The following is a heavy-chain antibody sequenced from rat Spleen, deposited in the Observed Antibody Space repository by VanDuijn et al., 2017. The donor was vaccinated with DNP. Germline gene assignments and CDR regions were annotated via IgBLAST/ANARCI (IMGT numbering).Heavy chain of an antibody. J-gene: IGHJ2*01. D-gene: IGHD1-2*01. V-gene: IGHV5-7*01. Sequence: EVQLVETGGGLVQPGRSLKLSCVASGFTFSNYDMAWVRQAPKKGLDWVTTIIYDGSRTYYRDSVKGRFTISRDNAENTLYLQMSKLGSEDTAIYYCARGRLYPHYAMDAWGQGVMVTVSS. CDR2: IIYDGSRT. CDR3: ARGRLYPHYAMDA. CDR1: GFTFSNYD.